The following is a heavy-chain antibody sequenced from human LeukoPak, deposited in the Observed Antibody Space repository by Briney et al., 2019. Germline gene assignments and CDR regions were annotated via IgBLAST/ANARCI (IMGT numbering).Heavy chain of an antibody. D-gene: IGHD3-22*01. CDR2: IYYTGNT. Sequence: SDTLSLTCTVSGDSISTSKSYWGWIRQPPLKGLEWIGSIYYTGNTYYNPSLKSRVTMSVDTSKKQFSLRLSSVTAADTAVYYCARTPIYYFDNSGYYNWGQGTLVTVSS. V-gene: IGHV4-39*07. J-gene: IGHJ4*02. CDR1: GDSISTSKSY. CDR3: ARTPIYYFDNSGYYN.